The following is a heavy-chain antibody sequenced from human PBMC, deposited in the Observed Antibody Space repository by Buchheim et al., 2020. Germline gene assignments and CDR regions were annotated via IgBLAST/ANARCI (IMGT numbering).Heavy chain of an antibody. D-gene: IGHD1-7*01. CDR2: INHSGST. CDR3: ARVVYNWNCVSVVAEVEGVDY. CDR1: GGSFSGYY. V-gene: IGHV4-34*01. J-gene: IGHJ4*02. Sequence: QVQLQQWGAGLLKPSETLSLTCAVYGGSFSGYYWSWIRQPPGKGLEWIGEINHSGSTNYNPSLKSLVTISVDTSKNQFSLKLSSVTAADTDVYYCARVVYNWNCVSVVAEVEGVDYWGQGTL.